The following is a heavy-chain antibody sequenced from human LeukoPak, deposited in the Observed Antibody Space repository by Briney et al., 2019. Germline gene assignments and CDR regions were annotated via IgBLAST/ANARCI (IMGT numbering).Heavy chain of an antibody. CDR1: GGSFSGYY. D-gene: IGHD2-21*02. CDR3: ASNRINCGGDCYSGFDY. Sequence: SETLSLTCAVYGGSFSGYYWSWIRQPPGKGLEWIGEINHSGSTNYNPSLKSRVTISVDTSKNQFSLKLSSVTAADTAVYYCASNRINCGGDCYSGFDYRGQGTLSPSPQ. CDR2: INHSGST. J-gene: IGHJ4*02. V-gene: IGHV4-34*01.